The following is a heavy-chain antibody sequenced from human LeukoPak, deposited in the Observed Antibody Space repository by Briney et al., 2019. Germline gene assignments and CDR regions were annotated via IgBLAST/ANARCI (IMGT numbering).Heavy chain of an antibody. Sequence: GGSLRLSCAASGFTFSSYAMSWVRQAPGKGLEWVSAISGSGGSTYYADSVKGRFTISRDNSNNTLYLKMNSLRAEDTAVYYCAKTLYSYGYDLFEFDPWGQGTLVTVSS. V-gene: IGHV3-23*01. D-gene: IGHD5-18*01. CDR2: ISGSGGST. CDR3: AKTLYSYGYDLFEFDP. J-gene: IGHJ5*02. CDR1: GFTFSSYA.